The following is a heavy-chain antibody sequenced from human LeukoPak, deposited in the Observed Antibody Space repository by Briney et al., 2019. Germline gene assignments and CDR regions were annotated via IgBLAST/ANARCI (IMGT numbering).Heavy chain of an antibody. D-gene: IGHD2-2*01. CDR1: GFTFSSYA. CDR3: AKLVLGYCSSTSCYGGPFDY. Sequence: GGSLRLSCAASGFTFSSYAMSWVRQAPGKGLEWVSAISGSGGSTYYADSVKGRFTISRDNSKNTLYLQMNSLRAEDTAVYYCAKLVLGYCSSTSCYGGPFDYWGQGTLVTVSS. V-gene: IGHV3-23*01. J-gene: IGHJ4*02. CDR2: ISGSGGST.